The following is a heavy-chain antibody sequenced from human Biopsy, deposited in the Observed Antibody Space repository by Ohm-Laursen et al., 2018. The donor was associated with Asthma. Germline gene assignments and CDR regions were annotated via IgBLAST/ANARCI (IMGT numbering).Heavy chain of an antibody. J-gene: IGHJ4*02. D-gene: IGHD3-10*01. CDR3: ARGLDYSGRSGFDY. CDR1: GFMFRSFG. CDR2: ISYDGNHK. Sequence: LSLTCAASGFMFRSFGMHWVRQAPGKGLEWVAVISYDGNHKFYADSVKGRFTISRDNSMNTLYLHMNSLRVEDTAVYYCARGLDYSGRSGFDYWGQGTLVTVSS. V-gene: IGHV3-30*03.